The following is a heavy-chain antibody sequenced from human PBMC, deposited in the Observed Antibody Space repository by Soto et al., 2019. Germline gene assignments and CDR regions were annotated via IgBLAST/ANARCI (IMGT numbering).Heavy chain of an antibody. CDR1: GDGVSSNSAA. Sequence: SQTLSLTCAISGDGVSSNSAAWNWIRQSPSRGLEWLGRTYYRSKWYNDYAVSVKSRITINPDTSKNQFSLQLNSVTPEDTAVYYCARDKGLEFYYGSWSLSSVYYYYGMDVWGQGTTVTVSS. D-gene: IGHD3-10*01. J-gene: IGHJ6*02. CDR2: TYYRSKWYN. V-gene: IGHV6-1*01. CDR3: ARDKGLEFYYGSWSLSSVYYYYGMDV.